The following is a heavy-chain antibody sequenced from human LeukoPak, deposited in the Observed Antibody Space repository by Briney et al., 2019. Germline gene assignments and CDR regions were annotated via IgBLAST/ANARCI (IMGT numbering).Heavy chain of an antibody. CDR1: DFIFSNYW. J-gene: IGHJ1*01. CDR2: INDDGTFT. V-gene: IGHV3-74*01. CDR3: VRDRVIGSGSYDF. D-gene: IGHD3-10*01. Sequence: GSLRLSCEFSDFIFSNYWMHWVRQAPGKGLAWVSRINDDGTFTNYADSLQGRFTISRDNAKNTLSLQMTSLRAEDTAIYYCVRDRVIGSGSYDFWGQGILASVSS.